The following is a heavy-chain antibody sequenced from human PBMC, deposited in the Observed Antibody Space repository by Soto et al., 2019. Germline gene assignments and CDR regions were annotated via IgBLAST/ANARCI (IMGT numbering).Heavy chain of an antibody. J-gene: IGHJ6*02. D-gene: IGHD3-10*01. CDR1: GFTFSSYA. CDR2: ISYDGSNK. V-gene: IGHV3-30-3*01. Sequence: GGSLRLSCASSGFTFSSYAMHWVRQAPGKGLEWVAVISYDGSNKYYADSVKGRFTISRDNSKNTLYLQMNSLRAEDTAVYYCARDREVILWFGELLDPRSYYYGMDVWGQGTTVSVLL. CDR3: ARDREVILWFGELLDPRSYYYGMDV.